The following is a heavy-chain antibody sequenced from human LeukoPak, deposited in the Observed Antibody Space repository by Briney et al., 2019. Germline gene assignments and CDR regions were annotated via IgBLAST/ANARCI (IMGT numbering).Heavy chain of an antibody. Sequence: GSLRLSCAASGFILSDHYMDWVRQTPGRGLEWIARSRNEANSYSTIYAASVRGRFFISRDDSQKSLYLQMNSLKVEDTAVYYCTRLNGSYSFDYWGQGALVTVSS. D-gene: IGHD2-8*01. J-gene: IGHJ4*02. CDR3: TRLNGSYSFDY. CDR2: SRNEANSYST. CDR1: GFILSDHY. V-gene: IGHV3-72*01.